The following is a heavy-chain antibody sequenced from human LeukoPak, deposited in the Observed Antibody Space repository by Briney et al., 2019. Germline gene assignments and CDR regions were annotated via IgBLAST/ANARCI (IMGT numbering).Heavy chain of an antibody. CDR2: DYYSGST. CDR3: ARVYYYDSSGYYPLDCNFDL. V-gene: IGHV4-59*01. D-gene: IGHD3-22*01. J-gene: IGHJ2*01. Sequence: LERIGYDYYSGSTHYKSSLQRRVSISVATSKNFFSLKLRSVTAADTAVYYCARVYYYDSSGYYPLDCNFDLWGRDTLVTVSS.